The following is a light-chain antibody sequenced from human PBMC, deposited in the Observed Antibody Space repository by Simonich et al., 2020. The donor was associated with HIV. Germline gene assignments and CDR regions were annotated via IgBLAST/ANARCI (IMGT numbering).Light chain of an antibody. V-gene: IGKV4-1*01. CDR3: QQYDNWPPL. Sequence: DIVMTQSPDSLAVSLGERATINCKSSQSVLYSSNNKNYLAWYQQKPGQPPKLLIYWASTRESGVPDRFSGSGSGTDFTLTISSLQAEDVAVYYCQQYDNWPPLFGPGTKVDI. CDR2: WAS. CDR1: QSVLYSSNNKNY. J-gene: IGKJ3*01.